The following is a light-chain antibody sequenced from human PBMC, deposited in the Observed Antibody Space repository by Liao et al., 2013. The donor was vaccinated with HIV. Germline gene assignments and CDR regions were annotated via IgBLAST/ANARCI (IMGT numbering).Light chain of an antibody. CDR2: YDS. Sequence: SSVLTQPPSVSVAPGKTATITCGANNIGSKSVQWFQQKPGQAPSLVIFYDSDRPSGSPERISGSNSGNTATLTISRVGAGDEGDYYCQVWDSGSDHWEFGGGTKLTVL. CDR1: NIGSKS. CDR3: QVWDSGSDHWE. V-gene: IGLV3-21*01. J-gene: IGLJ2*01.